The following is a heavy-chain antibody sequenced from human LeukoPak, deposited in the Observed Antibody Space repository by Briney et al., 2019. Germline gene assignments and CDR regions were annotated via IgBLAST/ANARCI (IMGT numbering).Heavy chain of an antibody. CDR1: GGSISSGTYY. CDR2: IYYSGNT. Sequence: SETLSLTCTVSGGSISSGTYYWTWIRQHPGKGLEWIGYIYYSGNTYYTPSLKSRVTISLDTSKNQFSLKLSFVTAADTAVYYCAKYDYYDSSGYFYAGDWGQGTLVTVSS. CDR3: AKYDYYDSSGYFYAGD. D-gene: IGHD3-22*01. J-gene: IGHJ4*02. V-gene: IGHV4-31*03.